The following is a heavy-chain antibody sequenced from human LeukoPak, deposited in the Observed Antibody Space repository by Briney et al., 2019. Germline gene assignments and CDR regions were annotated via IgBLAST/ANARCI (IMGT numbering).Heavy chain of an antibody. CDR3: ARARSGKNYYSGMDV. Sequence: TSETLSLTCTVSGGSISSSSYYCGWIRQPPGKGLEWIGGSYYSGSTYYNPSLKSRVTISVDTSKNQFSLKLSSVTAEDTAVYYCARARSGKNYYSGMDVWGQGTTVSVSS. D-gene: IGHD1-26*01. J-gene: IGHJ6*02. V-gene: IGHV4-39*01. CDR2: SYYSGST. CDR1: GGSISSSSYY.